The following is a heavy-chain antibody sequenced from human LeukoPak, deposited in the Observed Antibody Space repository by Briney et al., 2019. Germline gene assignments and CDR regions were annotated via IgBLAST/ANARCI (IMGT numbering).Heavy chain of an antibody. D-gene: IGHD6-19*01. V-gene: IGHV3-30*02. J-gene: IGHJ4*02. CDR3: AREVAGEEYYFDY. CDR2: IRYDGSNK. Sequence: GGSLRLSCAASGFTFSSYGMHWVRQAPGKGQEWVAFIRYDGSNKYYADSVKGRFTISRDNSKNTLYLQMNSLRAEDTAVYYCAREVAGEEYYFDYWGQGTLVTVSS. CDR1: GFTFSSYG.